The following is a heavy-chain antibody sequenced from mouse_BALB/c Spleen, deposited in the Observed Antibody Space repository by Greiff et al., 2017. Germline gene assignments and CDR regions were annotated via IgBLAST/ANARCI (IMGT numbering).Heavy chain of an antibody. CDR2: ISSGGST. Sequence: EVMLVESGGGLVKPGGSLKLSCAASGFTFSSYAMSWVRQTPEKRLEWVASISSGGSTYYPASLKGRFTISRDTARNILYLQMSSLRSEDTAMYYFAREGDMITTCAYWGQGTLVTVSA. V-gene: IGHV5-6-5*01. CDR3: AREGDMITTCAY. D-gene: IGHD2-4*01. J-gene: IGHJ3*01. CDR1: GFTFSSYA.